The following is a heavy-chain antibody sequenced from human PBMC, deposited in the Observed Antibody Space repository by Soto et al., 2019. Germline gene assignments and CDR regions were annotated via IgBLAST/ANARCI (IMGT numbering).Heavy chain of an antibody. CDR1: GFPFRTYA. CDR3: VKKGAPPRCPDY. V-gene: IGHV3-23*01. CDR2: ISNSGGHT. D-gene: IGHD4-17*01. Sequence: GGSLRLACAASGFPFRTYAMNWVRQAPGKGLEWLSAISNSGGHTYYADSAKGRFTISRDNSKNTLNLQMNSLRVEDTGVYHCVKKGAPPRCPDYWGQGTLVTVSS. J-gene: IGHJ4*02.